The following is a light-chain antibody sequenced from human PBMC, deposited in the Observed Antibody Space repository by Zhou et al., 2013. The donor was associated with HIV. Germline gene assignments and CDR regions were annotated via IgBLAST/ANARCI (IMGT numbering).Light chain of an antibody. CDR3: QQRFNWPVT. V-gene: IGKV3D-20*02. Sequence: EIVLTQSPGTLSLSPGERATLSCRASQSVSSNYLAWYQQKPGQAPRLLIYGASSRATGVPDRFSGSGSGTDFTLTISRLEPEDFAVYYCQQRFNWPVTFGGGTKVEIK. J-gene: IGKJ4*01. CDR1: QSVSSNY. CDR2: GAS.